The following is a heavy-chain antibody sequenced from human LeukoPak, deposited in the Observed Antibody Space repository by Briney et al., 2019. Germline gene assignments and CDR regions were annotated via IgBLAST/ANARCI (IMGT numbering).Heavy chain of an antibody. CDR1: GFTFSGSA. CDR2: IPYDGSNK. Sequence: PGGSLRLSCAASGFTFSGSAMHWVRQAPGKGLEWVALIPYDGSNKYYADSVKGRFTISRDNSKNTLYMQMNSLRVEDTAVYYCAKDRSSSWSFDYWGQGTLVTVSS. CDR3: AKDRSSSWSFDY. V-gene: IGHV3-30-3*01. J-gene: IGHJ4*02. D-gene: IGHD6-13*01.